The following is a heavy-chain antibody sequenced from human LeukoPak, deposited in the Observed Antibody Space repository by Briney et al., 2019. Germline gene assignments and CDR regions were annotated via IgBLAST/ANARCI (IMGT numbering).Heavy chain of an antibody. J-gene: IGHJ4*02. CDR1: GGSFSGYY. CDR2: INHSGST. D-gene: IGHD1-26*01. Sequence: SETLSLTCAVYGGSFSGYYWSWIRQPPGKGLEWIGEINHSGSTNYNPSLKSRVTISVDTSKNQFSLKLSSVTAADTVVYYCARGSPGAYYFDYWGQGTLVTVSS. V-gene: IGHV4-34*01. CDR3: ARGSPGAYYFDY.